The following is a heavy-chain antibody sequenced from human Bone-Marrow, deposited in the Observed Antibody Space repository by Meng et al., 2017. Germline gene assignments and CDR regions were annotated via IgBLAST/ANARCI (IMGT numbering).Heavy chain of an antibody. CDR2: IKQDGSEK. D-gene: IGHD6-13*01. CDR3: ARLVAYSISWYFDY. Sequence: GESLTISCAASGFTFSSYWMSWVRQAPGKGLEWVANIKQDGSEKYYVDSVKDRFTISRDNAQNSLYLQMNSLRAEDTAVYYCARLVAYSISWYFDYWGQGTLVTVSS. V-gene: IGHV3-7*01. CDR1: GFTFSSYW. J-gene: IGHJ4*02.